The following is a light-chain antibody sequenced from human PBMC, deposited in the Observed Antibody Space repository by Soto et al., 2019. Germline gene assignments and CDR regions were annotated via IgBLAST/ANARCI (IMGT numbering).Light chain of an antibody. CDR1: QSISSY. J-gene: IGKJ2*01. CDR2: AAS. CDR3: QQANSFPYT. Sequence: DIQMTQSPSSLSASVGGRVTIACRASQSISSYLNWYQQKPGKAPKLLIYAASSLQSGVPSRFSGSGSGTDFTLTISSLQPEDFATYYCQQANSFPYTFGQGTKVDIK. V-gene: IGKV1-39*01.